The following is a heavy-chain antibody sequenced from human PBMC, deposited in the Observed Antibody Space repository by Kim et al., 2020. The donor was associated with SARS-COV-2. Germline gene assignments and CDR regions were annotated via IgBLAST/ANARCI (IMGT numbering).Heavy chain of an antibody. V-gene: IGHV3-7*01. Sequence: GGSLRLSCVASGFTFSSSWMSWVRQSPGKGLEWVANIKTDGSAQYYVDSVKGRFTISRDNAKNSLYLQMNRLRAEDTAVYYCVRDDPGYGGYRYWAQGTLVTVSS. CDR1: GFTFSSSW. D-gene: IGHD5-12*01. CDR2: IKTDGSAQ. J-gene: IGHJ4*02. CDR3: VRDDPGYGGYRY.